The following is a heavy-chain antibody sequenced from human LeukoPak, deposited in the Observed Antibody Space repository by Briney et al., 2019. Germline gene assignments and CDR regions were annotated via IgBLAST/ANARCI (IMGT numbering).Heavy chain of an antibody. CDR3: AKVQDYYDSSGYSFQH. CDR2: IRYVGSNK. D-gene: IGHD3-22*01. CDR1: GFTFATYG. V-gene: IGHV3-30*02. Sequence: GGSLRLSCAASGFTFATYGMHWVRQAPGKGLEWVAFIRYVGSNKYYADSVKGRFTISKDTSKNTLYLQMNSLRAEDTAVYYCAKVQDYYDSSGYSFQHWGQGTLVTVSS. J-gene: IGHJ1*01.